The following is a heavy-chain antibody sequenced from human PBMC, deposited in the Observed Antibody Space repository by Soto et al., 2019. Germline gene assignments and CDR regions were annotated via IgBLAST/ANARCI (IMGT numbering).Heavy chain of an antibody. Sequence: SETLSLTCTVSGGSISSSSYYWGWIRQPPGKGLKWIGSIYYSGSTYYNPSLKSRVTISVDTSKNQFSLKLSSVTAADTAVYYCARHNYDFWSGSKGTFDYWGQGTLVTVSS. CDR3: ARHNYDFWSGSKGTFDY. D-gene: IGHD3-3*01. J-gene: IGHJ4*02. V-gene: IGHV4-39*01. CDR2: IYYSGST. CDR1: GGSISSSSYY.